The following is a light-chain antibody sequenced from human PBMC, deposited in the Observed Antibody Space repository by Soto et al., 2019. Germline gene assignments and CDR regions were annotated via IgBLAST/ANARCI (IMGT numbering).Light chain of an antibody. J-gene: IGKJ1*01. CDR1: QGISNY. CDR2: AAS. CDR3: QKYNSAPWT. Sequence: DIQMTQSPSSLSTSVGDRVTITCRASQGISNYLAWYKQKPGKVPKLLIYAASTLQSGVPSRFSGSGSGTEFTLTISSLQPEDVATYYCQKYNSAPWTFGQGTKVEIK. V-gene: IGKV1-27*01.